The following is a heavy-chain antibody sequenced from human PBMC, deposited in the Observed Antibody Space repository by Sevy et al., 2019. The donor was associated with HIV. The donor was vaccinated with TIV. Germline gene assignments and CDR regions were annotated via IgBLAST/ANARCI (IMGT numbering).Heavy chain of an antibody. CDR1: GLPFSNYA. V-gene: IGHV3-64D*06. Sequence: GGSLRLSCSASGLPFSNYAMHWVRQAPGKGLEYVSVISNNGGRTYYAESVKGRFTISRDNSKNTLFLHMSSLRPEDTAVYYCVKEDGWAGDSDYWGQGTLVTVSS. CDR3: VKEDGWAGDSDY. D-gene: IGHD7-27*01. CDR2: ISNNGGRT. J-gene: IGHJ4*02.